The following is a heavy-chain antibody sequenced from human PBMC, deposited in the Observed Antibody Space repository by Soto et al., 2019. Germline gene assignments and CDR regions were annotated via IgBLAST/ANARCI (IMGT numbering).Heavy chain of an antibody. CDR2: IKQDGSEK. D-gene: IGHD3-3*01. CDR3: ARSSTYYDFWLDV. CDR1: GFTFSSYW. V-gene: IGHV3-7*01. Sequence: GSLRLSCAASGFTFSSYWMSWVRQAPGKGLEWVANIKQDGSEKYYVDSVKGRFTISRDNAKNSLYLQMNSLRAEDTAVYYCARSSTYYDFWLDVWGKGTTVTVSS. J-gene: IGHJ6*04.